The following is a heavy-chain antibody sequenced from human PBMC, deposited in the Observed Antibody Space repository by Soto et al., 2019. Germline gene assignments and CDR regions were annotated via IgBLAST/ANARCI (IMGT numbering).Heavy chain of an antibody. CDR3: ASCGSDYGGWSLNGMDV. Sequence: QVQLVVSGGGVVQPGRSLRLSCAASGFTFSSYGMHWVRQAPGKGLEWVAVIWYDGSNKYYADSVKGRFTISRDNSKNTLYLQMTSMRAEDTAVYYCASCGSDYGGWSLNGMDVWGQGTTVTVS. CDR2: IWYDGSNK. CDR1: GFTFSSYG. D-gene: IGHD3-10*01. V-gene: IGHV3-33*01. J-gene: IGHJ6*02.